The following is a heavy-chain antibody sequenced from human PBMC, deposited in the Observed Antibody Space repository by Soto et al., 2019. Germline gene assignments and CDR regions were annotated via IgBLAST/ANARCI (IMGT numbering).Heavy chain of an antibody. Sequence: EVQLVESGGGLVQPGGSLRLSCAVSGFTFMTWVLQAPGKGLGSGANINQDGGEKQYLESVRGRFTITRDNAKKSLYLEMNSARAEDTAGYYCAGGSGWTSDTWGQGTLVTVSS. CDR2: INQDGGEK. D-gene: IGHD6-19*01. J-gene: IGHJ5*02. V-gene: IGHV3-7*05. CDR3: AGGSGWTSDT. CDR1: GFTF.